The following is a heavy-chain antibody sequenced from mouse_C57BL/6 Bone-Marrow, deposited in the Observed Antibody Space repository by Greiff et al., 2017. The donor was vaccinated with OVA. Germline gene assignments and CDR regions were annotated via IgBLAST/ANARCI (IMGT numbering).Heavy chain of an antibody. J-gene: IGHJ1*03. Sequence: EVQLMESGGGLVKPGGSLKLSCAASGFTFSDYGMHWVRQAPEKGLEWVAYISRGSSTIYYADTVKGRSTISRDNAKNTLFLQITRLRSEDTAMYYCASLGDYCGSGNEYFGVWGTGTTVTVA. CDR3: ASLGDYCGSGNEYFGV. CDR1: GFTFSDYG. D-gene: IGHD1-1*01. V-gene: IGHV5-17*01. CDR2: ISRGSSTI.